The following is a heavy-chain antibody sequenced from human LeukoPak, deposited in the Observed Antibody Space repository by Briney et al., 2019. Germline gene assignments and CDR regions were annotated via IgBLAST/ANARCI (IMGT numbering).Heavy chain of an antibody. D-gene: IGHD3-22*01. V-gene: IGHV3-21*01. CDR1: GFTFSSYS. Sequence: GGSLRLSCAASGFTFSSYSMNWVRQAPGKGLEWVSSIGSSSSYIYYADSVKGRFTISRDNAKNSLYLQMNSPRAEDTAVYYCARGRGYYYDSSDYWGQGTLVTVSS. CDR3: ARGRGYYYDSSDY. CDR2: IGSSSSYI. J-gene: IGHJ4*02.